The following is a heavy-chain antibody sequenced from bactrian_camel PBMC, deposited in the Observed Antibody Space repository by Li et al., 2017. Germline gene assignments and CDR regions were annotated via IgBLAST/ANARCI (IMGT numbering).Heavy chain of an antibody. V-gene: IGHV3S25*01. Sequence: QLVESGGGSVQAGGSLRVSCAMSGDTFSGYCMGWFRQAPGKGLEWVSSRNIGDGSTYYADSVKGRFTISRDNAKNTVYLQMNSLKPEDTAMYYCAAGVSEANKCRWGREAYWGQGTQVTVS. J-gene: IGHJ4*01. CDR2: RNIGDGST. D-gene: IGHD3*01. CDR3: AAGVSEANKCRWGREAY. CDR1: GDTFSGYC.